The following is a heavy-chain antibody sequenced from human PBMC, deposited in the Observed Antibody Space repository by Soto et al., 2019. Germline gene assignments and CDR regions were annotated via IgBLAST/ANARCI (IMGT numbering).Heavy chain of an antibody. J-gene: IGHJ4*02. V-gene: IGHV4-39*01. CDR1: GGSISSSSYY. D-gene: IGHD2-15*01. CDR2: IYYSGST. CDR3: ARLENRGSCDY. Sequence: TSETLSLTCTVSGGSISSSSYYWGWIRQPPGKGLEWIGSIYYSGSTYYNPSLKSRVTISVDTSKNQFSLKLSSVTAADTAVYYCARLENRGSCDYWGQGTLVTVSS.